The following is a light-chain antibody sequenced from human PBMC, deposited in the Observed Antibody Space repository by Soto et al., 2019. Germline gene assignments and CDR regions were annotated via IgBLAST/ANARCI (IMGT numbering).Light chain of an antibody. CDR1: SGSIASNY. J-gene: IGLJ1*01. V-gene: IGLV6-57*01. CDR3: QSYDSSNLYV. Sequence: NFMLTQPHSVSESPGKTVTISCTRSSGSIASNYVQWYQQRPGSSPTTVIYEDNQRPSGVPDRFSGSIDSSSNSASLTISGLKTEDEADYYCQSYDSSNLYVFGTRTKLTVL. CDR2: EDN.